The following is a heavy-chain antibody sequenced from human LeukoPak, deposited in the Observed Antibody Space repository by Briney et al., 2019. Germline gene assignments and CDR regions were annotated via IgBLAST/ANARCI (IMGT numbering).Heavy chain of an antibody. V-gene: IGHV4-59*08. CDR1: GGSFSGYY. J-gene: IGHJ4*02. CDR2: IYYSGST. D-gene: IGHD2-15*01. CDR3: ARQSGKLLRRPFDY. Sequence: SETLSLTCAVYGGSFSGYYWSWIRQPPGKGLEWIGYIYYSGSTNYNPSLKSRVTISVDTSKNQFSLKLSSVTAADTAVYYCARQSGKLLRRPFDYWGQGTLVTVSS.